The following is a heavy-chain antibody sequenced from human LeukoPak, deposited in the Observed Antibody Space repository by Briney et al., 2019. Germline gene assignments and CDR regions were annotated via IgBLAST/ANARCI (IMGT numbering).Heavy chain of an antibody. V-gene: IGHV3-43D*03. CDR2: ISWDGGST. J-gene: IGHJ4*01. CDR3: VREGFYFFDF. Sequence: GGSLRLSCAASGFTFDDYAMHWVRQAPGKGLEWVSLISWDGGSTYYADSVKGRFTISRDNSKNSLYLQMNSLRAEDSATYYCVREGFYFFDFWGQGTLVTVSS. CDR1: GFTFDDYA.